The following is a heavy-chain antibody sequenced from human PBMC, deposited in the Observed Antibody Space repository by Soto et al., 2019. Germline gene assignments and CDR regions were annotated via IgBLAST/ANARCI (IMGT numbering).Heavy chain of an antibody. V-gene: IGHV4-34*01. CDR2: INHSGST. CDR3: ARRRPGSSGYSYWYFDL. CDR1: GGSFSGYY. J-gene: IGHJ2*01. Sequence: QVQLQQWGAGLLKPSETLSLTCAVYGGSFSGYYWSWIRQPPGKGLEWIGEINHSGSTNYNPSLNSRVTISVDTSKNQFSLKLSSVTAADTAVYYCARRRPGSSGYSYWYFDLWGRGTLVTVSS. D-gene: IGHD3-22*01.